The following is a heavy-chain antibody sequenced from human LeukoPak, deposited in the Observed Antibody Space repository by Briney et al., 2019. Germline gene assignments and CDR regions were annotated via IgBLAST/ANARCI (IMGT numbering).Heavy chain of an antibody. Sequence: PSETLSLTCSVSGGSISSSSYYWGWIRQPPGKGLEWIGTIYYSGNTYYNPSLRSRVTISVDTSKNQFSLKLSSVTAADTAVYYCAGGRAYYYDSSGYYHGFDYWGQGTLVTVSS. CDR1: GGSISSSSYY. J-gene: IGHJ4*02. V-gene: IGHV4-39*07. D-gene: IGHD3-22*01. CDR3: AGGRAYYYDSSGYYHGFDY. CDR2: IYYSGNT.